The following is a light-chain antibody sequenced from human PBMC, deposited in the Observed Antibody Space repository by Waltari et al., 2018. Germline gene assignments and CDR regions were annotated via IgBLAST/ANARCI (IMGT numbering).Light chain of an antibody. V-gene: IGKV3-20*01. J-gene: IGKJ1*01. Sequence: EIVLPRSPGTLSLSPGERPTLPCRASQGVGKYLAWYQQRPGQAPRLLLYRASIRATGIPDRFSGSGFGTDFSLTISRLEPEDFAVYYCQKYVCLPATFGQGTTVEIK. CDR3: QKYVCLPAT. CDR2: RAS. CDR1: QGVGKY.